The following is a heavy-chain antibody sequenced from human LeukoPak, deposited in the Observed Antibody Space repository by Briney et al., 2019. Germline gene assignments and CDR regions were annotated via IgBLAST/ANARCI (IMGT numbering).Heavy chain of an antibody. CDR2: ISGYNGDT. CDR3: ARDPTNTSGRYAHFDY. Sequence: ASVKVSCKASGYTFTHHGITWVRQAPEQGLEWMGWISGYNGDTHLAQNFRGRITMTTDTATSTAYMELRSLTSDDTAVYYCARDPTNTSGRYAHFDYWGQGTLVTVSS. V-gene: IGHV1-18*01. J-gene: IGHJ4*02. D-gene: IGHD6-19*01. CDR1: GYTFTHHG.